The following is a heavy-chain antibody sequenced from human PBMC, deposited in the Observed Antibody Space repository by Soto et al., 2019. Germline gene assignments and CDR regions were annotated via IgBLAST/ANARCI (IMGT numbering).Heavy chain of an antibody. Sequence: HPGGSLRLSCAASGFTFSSYAMSWVRQAPGKWLEWVSAISGSGGSTYYADSVKGRFTISRDNSKNTLYLQMNSLRAEDTAVYYCATDTAMVTPFVAAAGTVDYWGQGXLVTVYS. V-gene: IGHV3-23*01. J-gene: IGHJ4*02. D-gene: IGHD5-18*01. CDR2: ISGSGGST. CDR1: GFTFSSYA. CDR3: ATDTAMVTPFVAAAGTVDY.